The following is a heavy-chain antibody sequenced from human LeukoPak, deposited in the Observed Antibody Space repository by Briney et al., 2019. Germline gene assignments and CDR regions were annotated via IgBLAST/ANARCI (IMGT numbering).Heavy chain of an antibody. CDR1: GYSFTSYW. CDR2: IYPGDSDT. CDR3: ARLYYYDSSGYPRGWYFDY. D-gene: IGHD3-22*01. V-gene: IGHV5-51*01. Sequence: GESLKISCKGSGYSFTSYWIGWVRQMPGKGLEWMGIIYPGDSDTRYSPSFQGQVTISADKSISTAYLQWRSLKASETAMYYCARLYYYDSSGYPRGWYFDYWGQGTLVTVSS. J-gene: IGHJ4*02.